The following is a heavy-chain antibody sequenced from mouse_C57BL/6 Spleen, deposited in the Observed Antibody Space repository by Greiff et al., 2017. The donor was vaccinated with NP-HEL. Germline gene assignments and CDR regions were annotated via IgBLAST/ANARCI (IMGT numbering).Heavy chain of an antibody. CDR1: GFTFSDFY. CDR2: SRNKANDYTT. Sequence: EVQGVESGGGLVQSGRSLRLSCATSGFTFSDFYMEWVRQAPGKGLEWIAASRNKANDYTTEYSASVKGRFIVSRDTSQSILYLQMNALRAEDTAIYYCARERDYYGFDYWGQGTTLTVSS. V-gene: IGHV7-1*01. J-gene: IGHJ2*01. D-gene: IGHD1-1*01. CDR3: ARERDYYGFDY.